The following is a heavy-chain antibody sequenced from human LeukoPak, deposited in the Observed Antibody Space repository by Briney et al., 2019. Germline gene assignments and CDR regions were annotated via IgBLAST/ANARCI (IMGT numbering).Heavy chain of an antibody. V-gene: IGHV4-59*01. Sequence: PSETLSLTCTVFGGFINSYYWNWIRQPPGKGLEWIGYIYYSGSTNYNPSLKSRVTISVDTSKNQFSLKLSSVTAADTAVYYCARDPTMVRGETYYYYYGMDVWGQGTTVTVSS. J-gene: IGHJ6*02. CDR3: ARDPTMVRGETYYYYYGMDV. CDR1: GGFINSYY. D-gene: IGHD3-10*01. CDR2: IYYSGST.